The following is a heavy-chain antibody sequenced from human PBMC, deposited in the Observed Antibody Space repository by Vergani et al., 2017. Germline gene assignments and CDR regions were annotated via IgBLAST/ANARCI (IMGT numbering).Heavy chain of an antibody. CDR2: IYYSGST. CDR1: GGSVSSGSYY. J-gene: IGHJ4*02. D-gene: IGHD1-26*01. Sequence: QVQLQESRPGLVKPSETLSLTCTVSGGSVSSGSYYWSWIRQPPGKGLEWIGYIYYSGSTNYNPSLKSRVTISVDTSKNQFSLKLSSVTAADTAVYYCARGGWEPYYFDYWGQGTLVTVSS. V-gene: IGHV4-61*01. CDR3: ARGGWEPYYFDY.